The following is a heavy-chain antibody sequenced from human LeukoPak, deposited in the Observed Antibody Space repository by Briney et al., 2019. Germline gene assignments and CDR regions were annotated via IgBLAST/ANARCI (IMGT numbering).Heavy chain of an antibody. Sequence: SVKVSCKASGGTFSSYAISWVRQAPGQGLEWMGGIIPIFGTANYAQKFQGRVTMTRNTSISTAYMELSSLRSEDTAVYYCARATGKDILTGRKLDCWGQGTLVSVSS. CDR2: IIPIFGTA. V-gene: IGHV1-69*05. CDR1: GGTFSSYA. CDR3: ARATGKDILTGRKLDC. J-gene: IGHJ4*02. D-gene: IGHD3-9*01.